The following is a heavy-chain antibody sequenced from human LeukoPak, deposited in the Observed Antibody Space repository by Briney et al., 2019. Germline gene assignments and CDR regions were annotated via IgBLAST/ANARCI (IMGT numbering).Heavy chain of an antibody. CDR2: ISGGGGTT. J-gene: IGHJ4*02. CDR3: AKLSVWDGSGSYDY. D-gene: IGHD3-10*01. CDR1: GFSVSSNY. Sequence: GGSLRLSCAASGFSVSSNYVSWVRQAPGKGLEWVSAISGGGGTTYYADSVKGRFTISRDSSKNTLYLQMNSLRAEDSAIYYCAKLSVWDGSGSYDYWGQGTLVTVSS. V-gene: IGHV3-23*01.